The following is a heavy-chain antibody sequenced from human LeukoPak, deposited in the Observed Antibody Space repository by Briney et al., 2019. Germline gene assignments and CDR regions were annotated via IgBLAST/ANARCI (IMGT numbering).Heavy chain of an antibody. CDR2: ISGSGGRT. CDR1: GFTFSSYG. J-gene: IGHJ4*02. Sequence: GGSLRLSCAASGFTFSSYGMSWVRQAPGKGLEWVAAISGSGGRTYYADSMKGRFTISRDNSKNTLDLQMNSLRAEDTAVYYCARGPSGYHNTGGQGNLVTVSS. CDR3: ARGPSGYHNT. D-gene: IGHD5-12*01. V-gene: IGHV3-23*01.